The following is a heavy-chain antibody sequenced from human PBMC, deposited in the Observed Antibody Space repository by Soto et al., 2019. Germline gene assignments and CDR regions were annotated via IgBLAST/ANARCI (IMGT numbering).Heavy chain of an antibody. D-gene: IGHD3-22*01. CDR1: GFTFSSYA. V-gene: IGHV3-23*01. CDR2: ISGSGGST. CDR3: AKSLITMIVVVIPPFDY. Sequence: LRLSCAASGFTFSSYAMSWVRQAPGKGLEWVSAISGSGGSTYYADSVKGRFTISRDNSKNTLYLQMNSLRAEDTAVYYCAKSLITMIVVVIPPFDYWGQGTLVTVSS. J-gene: IGHJ4*02.